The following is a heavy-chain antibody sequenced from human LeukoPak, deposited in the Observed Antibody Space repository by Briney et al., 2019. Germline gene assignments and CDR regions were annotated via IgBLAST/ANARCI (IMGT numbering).Heavy chain of an antibody. CDR3: AKGAPGSMSLFDY. J-gene: IGHJ4*02. CDR2: IYSGGST. CDR1: GFTFSSYG. Sequence: GGSLRLSCAASGFTFSSYGMHWVRQAPGKGLEWVSVIYSGGSTYYADSVKGRFTISRDNSKNTLYLQMNSLRAEDTAVYYCAKGAPGSMSLFDYWGQGTLVTVSS. D-gene: IGHD3-10*01. V-gene: IGHV3-NL1*01.